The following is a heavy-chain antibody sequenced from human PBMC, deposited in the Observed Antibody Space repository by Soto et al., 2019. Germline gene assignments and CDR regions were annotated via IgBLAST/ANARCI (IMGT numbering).Heavy chain of an antibody. CDR2: INWDGGDT. CDR1: GFTFDEYT. Sequence: ESMRPFXVDSGFTFDEYTMHWVSHAEEKGLEWVALINWDGGDTYYADSVKGRFTISRDNSKNSLYLQMNSLTTEDTTLYYCSKDKPKYYGMDAWGQGTTVTVSS. J-gene: IGHJ6*02. V-gene: IGHV3-43*01. CDR3: SKDKPKYYGMDA.